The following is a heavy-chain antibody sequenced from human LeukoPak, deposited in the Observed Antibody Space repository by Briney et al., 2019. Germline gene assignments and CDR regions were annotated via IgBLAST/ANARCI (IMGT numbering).Heavy chain of an antibody. CDR3: ARALPTYSSGWPLFDY. CDR1: GGSFSGYY. CDR2: INHSGST. J-gene: IGHJ4*02. D-gene: IGHD6-19*01. Sequence: PSETLSLTCAVYGGSFSGYYWSWIRQPPGKGLEWIGEINHSGSTNYNPSLKSRVTISVDTSKNQFSLKLSSVTAADTAVYYCARALPTYSSGWPLFDYWGQGTLVTVSS. V-gene: IGHV4-34*01.